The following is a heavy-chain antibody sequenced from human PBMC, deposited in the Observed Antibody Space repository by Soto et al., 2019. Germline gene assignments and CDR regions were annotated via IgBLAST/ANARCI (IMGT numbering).Heavy chain of an antibody. CDR3: VRNSPIGSTFSGYDGIDY. J-gene: IGHJ4*02. V-gene: IGHV1-69*08. D-gene: IGHD5-12*01. CDR1: GGTFRSDT. CDR2: IIPLLETT. Sequence: QVQLVQSGPEVKKPGSSVKVSCKTPGGTFRSDTSTWVRQAPGQGLEWMGRIIPLLETTDYAQKFQGRVTITADKSTGTAYMEVSSLRSEDTAIYYCVRNSPIGSTFSGYDGIDYWGQGTLVTVSS.